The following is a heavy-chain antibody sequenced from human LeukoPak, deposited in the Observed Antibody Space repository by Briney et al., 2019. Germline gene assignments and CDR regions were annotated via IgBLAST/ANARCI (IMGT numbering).Heavy chain of an antibody. Sequence: SETLSLTCTVSGGSISSYYWSWIRQPAGKGLEWIGRIYTSGSTNYNPSLKSRVTVSVDTSKNQFSLKLSSVTAADTAVYYCAASGVLRYFDWLLDPGYGMDVWGQGTTVTVSS. D-gene: IGHD3-9*01. J-gene: IGHJ6*02. CDR1: GGSISSYY. V-gene: IGHV4-4*07. CDR3: AASGVLRYFDWLLDPGYGMDV. CDR2: IYTSGST.